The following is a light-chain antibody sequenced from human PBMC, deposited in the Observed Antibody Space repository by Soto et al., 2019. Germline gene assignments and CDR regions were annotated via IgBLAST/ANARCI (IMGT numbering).Light chain of an antibody. CDR1: QSVNSN. J-gene: IGKJ4*01. Sequence: EIVLPQSTGTVSLSPGERSTLSCRASQSVNSNLAWYQQKPGQAPRLLIYAASTRATGIPARFSGSGSGTDFTLTISSLQSEDLAVYYCQQRTNWPPLTFGGGTKVDI. CDR3: QQRTNWPPLT. CDR2: AAS. V-gene: IGKV3-15*01.